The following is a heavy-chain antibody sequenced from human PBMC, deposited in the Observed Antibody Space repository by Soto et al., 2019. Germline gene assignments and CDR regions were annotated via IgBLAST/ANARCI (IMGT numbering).Heavy chain of an antibody. V-gene: IGHV1-46*01. CDR2: VNPSGGHT. J-gene: IGHJ4*02. CDR1: GDTFTDYY. D-gene: IGHD2-21*02. CDR3: ARGGHVVVVTAALDY. Sequence: QVQLMESGAEVKKPGASVKVSCKASGDTFTDYYIHWVRQAPGQGLEWMGTVNPSGGHTTYAQHFLGRVTMTRDTSTSTLYMELTSLTSDHTAISYCARGGHVVVVTAALDYWGQGTLVTVSP.